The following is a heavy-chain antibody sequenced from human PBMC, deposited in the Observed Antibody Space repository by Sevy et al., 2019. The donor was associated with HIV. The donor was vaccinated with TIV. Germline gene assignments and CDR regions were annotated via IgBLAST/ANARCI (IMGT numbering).Heavy chain of an antibody. Sequence: GGSLRLSCAASGFTFSSYAMHWVRQAPGKGLEWVAVISYDGSNKYYADSVKGRFTISRDNSKNTLYLQMNSLRAEDTAVYYCARDLRSSGSVVTAIPGLDYWGQRTLVTVSS. CDR1: GFTFSSYA. J-gene: IGHJ4*02. V-gene: IGHV3-30-3*01. D-gene: IGHD2-21*02. CDR2: ISYDGSNK. CDR3: ARDLRSSGSVVTAIPGLDY.